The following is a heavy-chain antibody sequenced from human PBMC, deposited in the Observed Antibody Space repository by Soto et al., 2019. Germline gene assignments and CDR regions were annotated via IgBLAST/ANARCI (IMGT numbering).Heavy chain of an antibody. CDR1: GYTFTSYD. V-gene: IGHV1-8*01. Sequence: VASVKVSCKASGYTFTSYDINWVRQATGQGLEWMGWMNPNSGNTGYAQKFQGRVTMTRNTSISTAYMELSSLRSEDTAVYYCARGPPDYYYYGMDVWGQGTTVTVSS. J-gene: IGHJ6*02. CDR3: ARGPPDYYYYGMDV. CDR2: MNPNSGNT.